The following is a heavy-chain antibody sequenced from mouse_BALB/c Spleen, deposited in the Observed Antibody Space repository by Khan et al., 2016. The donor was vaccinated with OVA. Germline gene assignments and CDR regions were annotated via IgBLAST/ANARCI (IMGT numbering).Heavy chain of an antibody. CDR2: IYPGDGST. D-gene: IGHD2-4*01. J-gene: IGHJ4*01. Sequence: QVQLKQSGPELVKPGALLKISCKASGYTFTAYDINWVKQRPGQGLEWIGWIYPGDGSTKYNDNFKGKAIVTADKSSNTAYMQLSSLTSEKSAVYFCAREGLRGVALDYWGQGTSVSVSS. CDR3: AREGLRGVALDY. V-gene: IGHV1S56*01. CDR1: GYTFTAYD.